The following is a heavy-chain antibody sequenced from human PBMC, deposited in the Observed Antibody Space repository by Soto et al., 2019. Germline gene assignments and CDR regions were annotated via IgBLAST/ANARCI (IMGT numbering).Heavy chain of an antibody. CDR2: INAGNDNT. CDR3: ARVRTSVAVDAFDI. V-gene: IGHV1-3*01. J-gene: IGHJ3*02. Sequence: ASVKVSCKASGYTFIIYSLHWVRQAPGQRLEWMGWINAGNDNTKYSHKFQGRLTITRDTSASTAYMDLSSLKSEDTAVYYCARVRTSVAVDAFDIWGQGTMVTVSS. CDR1: GYTFIIYS. D-gene: IGHD6-19*01.